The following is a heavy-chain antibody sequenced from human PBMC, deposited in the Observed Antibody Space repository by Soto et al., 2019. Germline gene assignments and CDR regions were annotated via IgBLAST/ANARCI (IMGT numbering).Heavy chain of an antibody. Sequence: PSETLSLTCTVSGGSISSSSYYWGWIRQPPGKGLEWIGSIYYSGSTYYNPSLKSRVTISVETSKNQFSLKLTSVTAADTAVYYCARDKITGLFDYWGQGTLVTVSS. V-gene: IGHV4-39*02. J-gene: IGHJ4*02. CDR1: GGSISSSSYY. CDR2: IYYSGST. CDR3: ARDKITGLFDY. D-gene: IGHD2-8*02.